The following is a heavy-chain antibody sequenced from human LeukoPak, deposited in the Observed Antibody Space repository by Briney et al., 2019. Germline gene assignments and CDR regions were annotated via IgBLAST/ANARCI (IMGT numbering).Heavy chain of an antibody. D-gene: IGHD3-22*01. Sequence: SETLSLTCTVSGGSISSYYWSWIRQPPGKGLEWIGYIYTSGSTNYNPSLKSRVTISVDTSKNQFSLKLSSVTAADTAVYYCARTGAKHYYDSSGYHPDYFDYWGQGTLVTVSS. V-gene: IGHV4-4*09. CDR3: ARTGAKHYYDSSGYHPDYFDY. CDR1: GGSISSYY. CDR2: IYTSGST. J-gene: IGHJ4*02.